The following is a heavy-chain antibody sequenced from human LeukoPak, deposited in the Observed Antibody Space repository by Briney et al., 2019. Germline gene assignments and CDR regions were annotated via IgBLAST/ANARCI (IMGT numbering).Heavy chain of an antibody. CDR1: GGSISSYY. D-gene: IGHD3-22*01. CDR2: IYYSGST. CDR3: ARQTGGYYDSSGYYYGRVNWFDP. J-gene: IGHJ5*02. Sequence: SETLSLTCTVSGGSISSYYWSWIRQPPGKGLEWIGYIYYSGSTNYNPSLKSRVTISVDTSKNQFSLKLSSVTAADTAAYYCARQTGGYYDSSGYYYGRVNWFDPWGQGTLVTVSS. V-gene: IGHV4-59*01.